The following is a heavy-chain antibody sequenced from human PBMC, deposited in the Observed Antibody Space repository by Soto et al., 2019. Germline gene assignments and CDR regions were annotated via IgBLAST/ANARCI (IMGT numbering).Heavy chain of an antibody. V-gene: IGHV4-4*07. CDR1: GASIDRFY. Sequence: PSETLSLTCYVSGASIDRFYWSWIRQPAGKGLEWIGHIYSTGLTNYNPSLRSRVTMSVDSPNRQFSLKLTSVTAADTAVYYCARDWELPRFDSWGPGTQVTVSS. CDR3: ARDWELPRFDS. CDR2: IYSTGLT. D-gene: IGHD1-7*01. J-gene: IGHJ4*02.